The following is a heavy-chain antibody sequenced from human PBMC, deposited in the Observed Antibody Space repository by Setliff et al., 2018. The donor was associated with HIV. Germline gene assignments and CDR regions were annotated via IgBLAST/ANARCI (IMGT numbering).Heavy chain of an antibody. V-gene: IGHV4-4*08. CDR2: IYSTGST. CDR3: ARAAYSGTYVWEPATDL. Sequence: LSLTCTVSGGSISSHYWSWIRQPPGKGLEWIGHIYSTGSTRYNPSLESRLTILVDTSRNQFSLKLNSVTAADTAVYYCARAAYSGTYVWEPATDLWGRGTLVTVSS. CDR1: GGSISSHY. J-gene: IGHJ2*01. D-gene: IGHD1-26*01.